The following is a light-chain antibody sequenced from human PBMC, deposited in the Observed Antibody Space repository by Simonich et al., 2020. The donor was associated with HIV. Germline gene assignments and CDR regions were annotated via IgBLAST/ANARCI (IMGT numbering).Light chain of an antibody. J-gene: IGLJ3*02. CDR1: SSDVGGYNY. CDR3: SSYAGSNNFRV. CDR2: DVS. V-gene: IGLV2-14*03. Sequence: QSALTQPVSVSGSPGQSITISCTGTSSDVGGYNYVSWYQQHPGKAPKLMIYDVSNRPSGVSNRFSGSKSGNTASLTVSGLQAEDEADYYCSSYAGSNNFRVFGGGTKLTVL.